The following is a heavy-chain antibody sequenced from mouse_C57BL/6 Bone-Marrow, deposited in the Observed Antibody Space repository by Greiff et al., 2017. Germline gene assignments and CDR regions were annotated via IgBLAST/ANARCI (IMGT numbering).Heavy chain of an antibody. J-gene: IGHJ3*01. CDR2: ISPRSGNT. V-gene: IGHV1-81*01. CDR3: ARAPYYYGSSYWCAY. D-gene: IGHD1-1*01. CDR1: GYTFTSSG. Sequence: VQLQQSGAELARPGASVKLSCKASGYTFTSSGISWVKQRTGQGLEWIGEISPRSGNTYYNEKFKGKATLTADKSSSTAYMELRSLTSEDSAVYFCARAPYYYGSSYWCAYWGQGTLVTVSA.